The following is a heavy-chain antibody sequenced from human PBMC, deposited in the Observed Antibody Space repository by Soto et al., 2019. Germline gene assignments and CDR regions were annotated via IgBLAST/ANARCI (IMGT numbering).Heavy chain of an antibody. J-gene: IGHJ5*02. V-gene: IGHV1-69*02. CDR1: GGTFSSYT. CDR2: IIPILGIA. Sequence: SVKVSCKASGGTFSSYTVSWVRQAPGQGLEWMGRIIPILGIANYAQKFQGRVTITADKSTSTAYMELSSLRSEDTAVYYCARTGDSSSSGGSWFDPWGQGTLVTVSS. CDR3: ARTGDSSSSGGSWFDP. D-gene: IGHD6-6*01.